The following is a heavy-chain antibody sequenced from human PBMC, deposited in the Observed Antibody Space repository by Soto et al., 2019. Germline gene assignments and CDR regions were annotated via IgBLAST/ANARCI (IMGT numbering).Heavy chain of an antibody. CDR3: ARELESELDAFDI. J-gene: IGHJ3*02. Sequence: SETLSLTCTVSGGPISSYYWSWIRQPPGKGPEWIGYIYYSGSTNYNPSLKSRVTISVDTSKNQFSLKLSSVTAADTAVYYCARELESELDAFDIWGQGTMVTVSS. CDR2: IYYSGST. D-gene: IGHD1-26*01. V-gene: IGHV4-59*01. CDR1: GGPISSYY.